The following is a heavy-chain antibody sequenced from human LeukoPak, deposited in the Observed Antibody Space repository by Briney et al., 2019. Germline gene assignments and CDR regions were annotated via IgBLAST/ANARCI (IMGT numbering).Heavy chain of an antibody. Sequence: SDTLSLTCTVSGGPTSRYYWSWIRQPPGQRLEWLGYLYYSGSTIYNPSLKSRLTMSLDTSKNQIALRLISLTAADTAVYYCARLPGIAAIWGQGTLVTVPS. CDR1: GGPTSRYY. J-gene: IGHJ4*02. V-gene: IGHV4-59*08. CDR2: LYYSGST. CDR3: ARLPGIAAI. D-gene: IGHD6-13*01.